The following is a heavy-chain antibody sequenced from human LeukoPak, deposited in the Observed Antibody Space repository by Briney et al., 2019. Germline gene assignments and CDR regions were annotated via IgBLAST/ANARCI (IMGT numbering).Heavy chain of an antibody. Sequence: PGGSLRLSCVASGFTFSGYWMSWVRQAPGKGLEWVANIKYDGSEKYYVDSVKARFTVSRDNAKNSLYLQLNSLRVDDTGIYYCARLYFDTWSGFWTWGQGTLVTVSS. D-gene: IGHD3-3*01. J-gene: IGHJ5*02. CDR1: GFTFSGYW. V-gene: IGHV3-7*01. CDR2: IKYDGSEK. CDR3: ARLYFDTWSGFWT.